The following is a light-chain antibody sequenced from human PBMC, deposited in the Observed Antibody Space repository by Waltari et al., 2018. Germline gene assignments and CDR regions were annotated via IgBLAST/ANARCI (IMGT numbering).Light chain of an antibody. CDR1: SRDTGGSNF. Sequence: QSALTQPPSASGSPGQSVTISCTGPSRDTGGSNFVSWYQQRPGKAPRFLIYDVNKRPSGVSDRFSGSKSGNTASLTVSGLQPDDEATYYCSAFAGSNNFGVFGGGTKLTVL. CDR3: SAFAGSNNFGV. V-gene: IGLV2-8*01. J-gene: IGLJ3*02. CDR2: DVN.